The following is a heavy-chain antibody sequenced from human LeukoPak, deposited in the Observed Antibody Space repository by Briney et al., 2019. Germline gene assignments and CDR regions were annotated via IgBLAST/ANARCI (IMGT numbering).Heavy chain of an antibody. V-gene: IGHV3-66*01. CDR1: GFTVSSNS. J-gene: IGHJ4*02. D-gene: IGHD1-26*01. CDR2: IYGGGST. Sequence: GGSLRLSCAASGFTVSSNSMSWVRQAPGKGLEWVSVIYGGGSTYYADSVKGRFTISRDNSKNTLYLQMNSLRDEDTAVYYCAREGWEPYFDYWGQGTLVTVSS. CDR3: AREGWEPYFDY.